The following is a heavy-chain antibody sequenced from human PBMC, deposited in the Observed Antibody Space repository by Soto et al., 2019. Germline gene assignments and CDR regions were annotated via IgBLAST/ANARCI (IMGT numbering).Heavy chain of an antibody. V-gene: IGHV3-11*03. CDR1: GFFFSGYY. CDR3: DSSGYYSPWYFFDY. CDR2: ISSSGSYT. J-gene: IGHJ4*02. Sequence: GGALKLSCAASGFFFSGYYMSLVRQAPGRGLEWLSYISSSGSYTNYADSVRGRFTISRGNADNSLYLQMDSLRAEDTAVYFYDSSGYYSPWYFFDYWGQGTLVTVSS. D-gene: IGHD3-22*01.